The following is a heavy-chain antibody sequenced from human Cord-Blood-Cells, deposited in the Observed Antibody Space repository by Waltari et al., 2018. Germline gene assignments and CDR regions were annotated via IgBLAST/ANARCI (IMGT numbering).Heavy chain of an antibody. Sequence: QVQLQQWGAGLLKPSETLSLTCAVYGGSFSGYYWSWIRQPPGKGLEWIGEINHSGSTNYNPSLKSRVTISVDTSKNKFSLKLSSVTAADTAVYYCARGGGWIQLWSNWFDPWGQGTLVTVSS. CDR2: INHSGST. D-gene: IGHD5-18*01. CDR1: GGSFSGYY. V-gene: IGHV4-34*01. CDR3: ARGGGWIQLWSNWFDP. J-gene: IGHJ5*02.